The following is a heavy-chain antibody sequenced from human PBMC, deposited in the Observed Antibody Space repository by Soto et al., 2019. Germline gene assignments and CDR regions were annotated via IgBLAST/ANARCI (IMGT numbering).Heavy chain of an antibody. D-gene: IGHD3-10*01. Sequence: QVQLVESGGGLVKPGGSLRLSCAASGFTFSDYYMSWIRQAPGKGLEWVSYISSSGSYTNYADSVKGRFTISRDHVKKSLYLQMNSLRGDDTAVYYCARVPYYYTSGTDYGMDVWGQGTKVTVSS. CDR1: GFTFSDYY. J-gene: IGHJ6*02. CDR3: ARVPYYYTSGTDYGMDV. V-gene: IGHV3-11*06. CDR2: ISSSGSYT.